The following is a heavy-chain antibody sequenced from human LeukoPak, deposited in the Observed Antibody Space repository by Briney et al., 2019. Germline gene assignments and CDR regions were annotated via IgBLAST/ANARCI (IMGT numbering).Heavy chain of an antibody. CDR3: ASLTYYFDSSGYYPGYFQH. CDR1: GFTFSDYY. Sequence: GGSLRLSCAASGFTFSDYYMSWIRQAPGKGLEWVSYISSSNSYTNYADSVKGRFYADSVKGRFTISRDNAKNSLYLQMNSLRAEDTAVYYCASLTYYFDSSGYYPGYFQHWGHGTLVTVSS. V-gene: IGHV3-11*03. D-gene: IGHD3-22*01. CDR2: ISSSNSYT. J-gene: IGHJ1*01.